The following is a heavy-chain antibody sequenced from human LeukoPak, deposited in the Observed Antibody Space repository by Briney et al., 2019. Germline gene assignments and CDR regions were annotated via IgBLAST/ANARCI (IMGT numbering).Heavy chain of an antibody. CDR2: ISNNGGYA. J-gene: IGHJ4*02. CDR3: AKQLGYCSDGSCYFPY. CDR1: GFTFSSSA. V-gene: IGHV3-23*01. D-gene: IGHD2-15*01. Sequence: GGSLRLSCAASGFTFSSSAMSWVRQAPGKGLEWVSAISNNGGYAYYADSVQGRFTISRDNSKSTLCLQMNSLRAEDTAVYYCAKQLGYCSDGSCYFPYWGQGTLVTVSS.